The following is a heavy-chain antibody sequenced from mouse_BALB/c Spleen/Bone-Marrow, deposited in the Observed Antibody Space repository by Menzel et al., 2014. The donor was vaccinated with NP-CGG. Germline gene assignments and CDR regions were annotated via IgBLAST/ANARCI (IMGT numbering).Heavy chain of an antibody. CDR3: ARSSSPHYYAMDY. J-gene: IGHJ4*01. CDR2: IWAGGST. Sequence: VQRVESGPGLVAPSQSLSITCTVSGFSLISYGVHWVRQPPGKGLEWLGVIWAGGSTNYNSALMSRLSISKDNSKSQVFLKMNSLQTDDTAMYYCARSSSPHYYAMDYWGQGTSVTVSS. CDR1: GFSLISYG. V-gene: IGHV2-9*02. D-gene: IGHD1-1*01.